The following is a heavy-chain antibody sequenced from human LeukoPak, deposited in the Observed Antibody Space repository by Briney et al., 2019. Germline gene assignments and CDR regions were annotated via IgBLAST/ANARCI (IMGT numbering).Heavy chain of an antibody. D-gene: IGHD6-19*01. CDR3: ARVDSGSACAS. V-gene: IGHV3-48*03. J-gene: IGHJ1*01. Sequence: PGGSLRLSCGASGFTFSSYEMTWVRQAPGKGLEWVSYISSSGSTTHYADSVKGRFTFSRDNAKNSLYLQMNSLRAEDTAVYYCARVDSGSACASWGQGILVTVSS. CDR1: GFTFSSYE. CDR2: ISSSGSTT.